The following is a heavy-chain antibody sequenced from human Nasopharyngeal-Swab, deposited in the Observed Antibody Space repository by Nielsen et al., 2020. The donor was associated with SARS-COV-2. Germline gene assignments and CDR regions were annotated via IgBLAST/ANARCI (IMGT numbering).Heavy chain of an antibody. J-gene: IGHJ4*02. CDR1: RFTFSTYA. D-gene: IGHD1-26*01. V-gene: IGHV3-23*01. CDR2: ISASGGST. CDR3: ARVHSGSYWDYFDY. Sequence: GGSLRLSCAASRFTFSTYAMGWVRQAPGKGLEWVSAISASGGSTYYADSVKGRFTISRDNSKNTLYVQMNSLRAEDTAVYYCARVHSGSYWDYFDYWGQGTLVTVSS.